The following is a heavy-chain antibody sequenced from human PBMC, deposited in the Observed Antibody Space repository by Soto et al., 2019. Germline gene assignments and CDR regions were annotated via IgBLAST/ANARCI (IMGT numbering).Heavy chain of an antibody. CDR1: GDTFTYFS. CDR3: GAIAAAGSFDH. Sequence: QVQLVQSGAAVKNLGSSVKVSCKASGDTFTYFSIAWGRQAPGQGLEWVGGIIPLLGIRKYAPKFQGRVAITANTATTTVYLDLSRLTSEDTAVYSCGAIAAAGSFDHWGQGTLVSVSS. CDR2: IIPLLGIR. J-gene: IGHJ4*02. D-gene: IGHD6-13*01. V-gene: IGHV1-69*09.